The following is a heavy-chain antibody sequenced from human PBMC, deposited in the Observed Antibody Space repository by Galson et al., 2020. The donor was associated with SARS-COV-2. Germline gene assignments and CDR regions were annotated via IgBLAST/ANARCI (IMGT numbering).Heavy chain of an antibody. Sequence: SETLSLTCAVYGGSFSGYYWSWIRQPPGKGLEWIGEINHSGSTNYNPSLKSRVTISVDTSKNQFSLKLSSVTAADTAVYYCARYGDFGVVSWGQGTLVTVSS. CDR3: ARYGDFGVVS. CDR2: INHSGST. V-gene: IGHV4-34*01. CDR1: GGSFSGYY. J-gene: IGHJ4*02. D-gene: IGHD3-3*01.